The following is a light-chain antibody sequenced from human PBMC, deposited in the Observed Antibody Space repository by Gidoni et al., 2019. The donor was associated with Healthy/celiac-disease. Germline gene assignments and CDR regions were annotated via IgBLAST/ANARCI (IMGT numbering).Light chain of an antibody. CDR3: QQRYSTPFT. V-gene: IGKV1-39*01. CDR1: QSISSY. Sequence: DIQMTQSPSSLSASVGDRVTITCRASQSISSYVNWYQQKPGKAPKLLIYAASSLQRGVPSRFSGSGSGTDFTLTISSLQPEDFATYYCQQRYSTPFTFGQGTRLEIK. J-gene: IGKJ5*01. CDR2: AAS.